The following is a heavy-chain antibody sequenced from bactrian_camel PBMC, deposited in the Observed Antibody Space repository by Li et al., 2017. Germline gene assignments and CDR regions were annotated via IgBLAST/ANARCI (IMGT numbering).Heavy chain of an antibody. CDR1: GVTSGIKC. CDR3: AADYPPVVPGRCVRRWRNLDFGY. CDR2: ISNDGNT. J-gene: IGHJ6*01. D-gene: IGHD6*01. V-gene: IGHV3S53*01. Sequence: HVQLVESGGGSVQAGGSLRLSCAASGVTSGIKCMGWFRQASGKEREGVATISNDGNTRSADSVKGRFTISKDNAKNIVYLQMNNLKPEDTAKYYCAADYPPVVPGRCVRRWRNLDFGYWGQGTQVTVS.